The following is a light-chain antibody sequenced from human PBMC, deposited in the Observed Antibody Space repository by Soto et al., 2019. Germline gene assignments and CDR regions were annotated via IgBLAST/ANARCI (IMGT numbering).Light chain of an antibody. CDR2: AAS. CDR1: QSVSGDY. Sequence: VLTQSPGTLSLSPGERATLCCRAMQSVSGDYLAWYQQRPGQAPRLLIYAASSMATGIPDRFSGSGSGTDFTLTISRLEPEDFAVYYCQQYSDSVGTFGQGTKV. V-gene: IGKV3-20*01. J-gene: IGKJ1*01. CDR3: QQYSDSVGT.